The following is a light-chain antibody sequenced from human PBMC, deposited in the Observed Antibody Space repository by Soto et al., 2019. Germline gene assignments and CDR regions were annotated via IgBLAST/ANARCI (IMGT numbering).Light chain of an antibody. CDR1: QGVSSY. CDR2: DAS. Sequence: EIVLTQSPATLSLSPGERATLSCRASQGVSSYLAWYQQKPGQAPRLLIYDASNRATGIPARFSGSGSGTDFTLTISSLEPEDFAVYYCKQRSNWRGTFGQGTKVEIK. J-gene: IGKJ1*01. V-gene: IGKV3-11*01. CDR3: KQRSNWRGT.